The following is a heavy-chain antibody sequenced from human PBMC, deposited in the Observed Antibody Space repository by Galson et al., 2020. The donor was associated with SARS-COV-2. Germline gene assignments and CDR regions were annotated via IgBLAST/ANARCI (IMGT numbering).Heavy chain of an antibody. Sequence: SETLSLTCTVSGYSISSGYYWGWVRQSPGKGLEWIGSIYHSGSTYYNPSLKSRVITSVDTSKNQFSLKLSSVTAADTAVYYCARAGGSLDYLDYWGQGSLVTVSS. CDR3: ARAGGSLDYLDY. CDR2: IYHSGST. V-gene: IGHV4-38-2*02. CDR1: GYSISSGYY. J-gene: IGHJ4*02. D-gene: IGHD3-10*01.